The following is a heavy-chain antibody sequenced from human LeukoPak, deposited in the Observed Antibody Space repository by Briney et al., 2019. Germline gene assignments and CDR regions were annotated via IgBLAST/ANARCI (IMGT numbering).Heavy chain of an antibody. CDR1: GYTFTGYY. J-gene: IGHJ5*02. V-gene: IGHV1-2*02. D-gene: IGHD2-2*01. CDR3: ARGGARKDYCSSTSCTRAWFDP. CDR2: INPNSGGT. Sequence: GASVKVSCKASGYTFTGYYMHWVRQAPGQGLEWMGWINPNSGGTNYAQKFQGRVTMTRDTSISTAYMELSRLRSDDTAVYYCARGGARKDYCSSTSCTRAWFDPWGQGTLVTVSS.